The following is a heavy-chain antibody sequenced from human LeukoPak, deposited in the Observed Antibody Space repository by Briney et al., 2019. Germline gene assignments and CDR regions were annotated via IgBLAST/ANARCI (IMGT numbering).Heavy chain of an antibody. CDR2: VSNSGDYI. CDR3: ARVTLSEIVVFDI. D-gene: IGHD2-15*01. Sequence: SGGSLRLSCAASGFSFSSYRMNWVRQAPGKGLEWVSSVSNSGDYIHYADSVKGRFTISRDNSKNSPYLQMNSLRAEDTAVYYCARVTLSEIVVFDIWGQGTMVSVSS. J-gene: IGHJ3*02. CDR1: GFSFSSYR. V-gene: IGHV3-21*06.